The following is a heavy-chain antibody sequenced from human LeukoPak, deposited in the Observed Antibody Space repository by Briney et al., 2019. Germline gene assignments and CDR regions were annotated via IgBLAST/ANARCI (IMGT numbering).Heavy chain of an antibody. CDR3: ATWDSSGYQPGWFDP. CDR1: GYTFTSYY. Sequence: GASVKVSCKASGYTFTSYYMHWVRQAPGQGLEWMGIINPSGGSTSYAQKFQGRVTMTRDTSTSTAYMELSSLRSEDTAVYYCATWDSSGYQPGWFDPWGQGTLVTVSS. V-gene: IGHV1-46*01. J-gene: IGHJ5*02. D-gene: IGHD3-22*01. CDR2: INPSGGST.